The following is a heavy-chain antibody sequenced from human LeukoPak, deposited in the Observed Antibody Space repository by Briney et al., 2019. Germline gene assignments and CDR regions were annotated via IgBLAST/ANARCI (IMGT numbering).Heavy chain of an antibody. D-gene: IGHD3-3*01. Sequence: SETLSLTCTVSGDSIRSVDYSWSWIRQPPGKGLEWIGYIYHSGSTYYNPSLKSRVTISVDRSKNQFSLKLSSVTAADTAVYYCARAAEETYYDFWSGYYHYYGMDVWGQGTTVTVSS. CDR2: IYHSGST. CDR3: ARAAEETYYDFWSGYYHYYGMDV. J-gene: IGHJ6*02. CDR1: GDSIRSVDYS. V-gene: IGHV4-30-2*01.